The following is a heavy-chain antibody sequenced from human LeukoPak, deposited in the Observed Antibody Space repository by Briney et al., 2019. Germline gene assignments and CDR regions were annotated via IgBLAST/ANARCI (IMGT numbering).Heavy chain of an antibody. D-gene: IGHD6-19*01. CDR2: INPNSGGT. CDR1: GYTFTGYY. CDR3: ARGRIAVAGSYYFDY. Sequence: ASVKVSCKASGYTFTGYYMHWVRQAPGQGLEWMGWINPNSGGTNYAQKFQGRVTMTRDTSISTAYMELSRLRSDDTAVYYCARGRIAVAGSYYFDYWGQGTLVSVCS. V-gene: IGHV1-2*02. J-gene: IGHJ4*02.